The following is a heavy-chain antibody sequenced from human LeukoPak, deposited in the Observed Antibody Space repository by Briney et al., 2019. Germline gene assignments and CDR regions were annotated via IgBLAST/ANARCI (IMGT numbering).Heavy chain of an antibody. J-gene: IGHJ4*02. V-gene: IGHV3-23*01. CDR2: ISGSGGST. Sequence: PGGSLRLSCAASGFTFSSYAMSWVRQAPGKGLEWVSAISGSGGSTYYADSVKGRFTISRDNSKNTLYLQMNSLRAEDTAVYYCATIGPRWLVREYYFDYWGQGTLVTVSS. D-gene: IGHD6-19*01. CDR3: ATIGPRWLVREYYFDY. CDR1: GFTFSSYA.